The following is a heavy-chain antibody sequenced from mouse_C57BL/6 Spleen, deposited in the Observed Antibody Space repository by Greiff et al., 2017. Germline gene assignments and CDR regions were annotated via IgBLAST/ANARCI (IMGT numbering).Heavy chain of an antibody. V-gene: IGHV1-5*01. CDR3: TKFYYDYDALTD. D-gene: IGHD2-4*01. J-gene: IGHJ2*01. CDR1: GYTFTSYW. Sequence: EVQLQQSGTVLARPGASVKMSCKTSGYTFTSYWMHWVKQRPGQGLEWIGAIYPGNSDTSYNQKFKGKAKLTAVTSASTAYMERSSLTTEDSAVYYCTKFYYDYDALTDWGQGTTLTVSS. CDR2: IYPGNSDT.